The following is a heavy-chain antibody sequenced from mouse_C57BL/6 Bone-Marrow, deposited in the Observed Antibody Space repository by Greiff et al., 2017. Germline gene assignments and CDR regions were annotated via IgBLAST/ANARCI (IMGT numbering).Heavy chain of an antibody. D-gene: IGHD1-3*01. V-gene: IGHV1-81*01. J-gene: IGHJ2*01. CDR3: ARALTSQDHNGGYFDY. CDR2: IYPRSGNT. Sequence: VQLQQSGAELARPGASVKLSCKASGYTFTSYGISWVKQRTGQGLEWIGDIYPRSGNTYYNEKFKGKATLTAAKSSSTAYMELRRLTSEDSAVYFCARALTSQDHNGGYFDYWGQGTTLTVSS. CDR1: GYTFTSYG.